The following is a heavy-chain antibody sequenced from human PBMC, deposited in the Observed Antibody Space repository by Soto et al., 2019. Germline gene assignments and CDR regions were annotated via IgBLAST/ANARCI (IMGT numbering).Heavy chain of an antibody. V-gene: IGHV3-7*05. J-gene: IGHJ4*02. Sequence: PGGSLRLSCAASGFTFSSYWMSWVRQAPGKGLEWVANIKQDGSEKYYVDSVKGRFTISRDNAKNSLYLQMNSLRAEDTAVYYCARGPPGPSSSHLYYFDYWGQGTLVTVSS. CDR3: ARGPPGPSSSHLYYFDY. CDR1: GFTFSSYW. CDR2: IKQDGSEK.